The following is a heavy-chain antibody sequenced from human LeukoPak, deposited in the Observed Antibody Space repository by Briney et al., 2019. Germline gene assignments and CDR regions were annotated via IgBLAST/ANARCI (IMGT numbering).Heavy chain of an antibody. Sequence: GGSLRLSCATSGFTFSSYSMNWVRQAPGKGLEWVSSISSSSSYINYADSAEGRFTISRDNAKNSLYPQMNSLRAEDTAVYYCARTYYYDNSAVFGYWGQGTLVTVSS. CDR3: ARTYYYDNSAVFGY. CDR2: ISSSSSYI. D-gene: IGHD3-22*01. J-gene: IGHJ4*02. V-gene: IGHV3-21*01. CDR1: GFTFSSYS.